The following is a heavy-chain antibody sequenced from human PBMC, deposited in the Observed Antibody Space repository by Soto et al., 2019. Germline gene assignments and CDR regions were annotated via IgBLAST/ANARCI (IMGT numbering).Heavy chain of an antibody. V-gene: IGHV1-69*13. CDR1: GGTFSSYA. J-gene: IGHJ6*02. Sequence: GASVKVSCKASGGTFSSYAISWVRQAPGQGLEWMGGIIPIFGTANYAQKFQGRVTITADESTSTAYMELSSLRSEDTAVYYCASGLIKFGGVIARVRYYYGMDVWGQGTTVTVSS. CDR3: ASGLIKFGGVIARVRYYYGMDV. CDR2: IIPIFGTA. D-gene: IGHD3-16*02.